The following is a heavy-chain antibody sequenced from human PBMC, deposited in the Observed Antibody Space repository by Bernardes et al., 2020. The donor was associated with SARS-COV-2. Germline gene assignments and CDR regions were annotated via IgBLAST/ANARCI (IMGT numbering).Heavy chain of an antibody. Sequence: GSLRLSCIASGFTFSSYWMHWVRQAPGKGLVWVSRISSDGITTTYADSVKGRFTISRDNARNTVYLQMNSLKVEDTAVYYCVRGPSDGHGRFEYWGQGTLGTVSS. CDR1: GFTFSSYW. CDR2: ISSDGITT. V-gene: IGHV3-74*01. J-gene: IGHJ4*02. CDR3: VRGPSDGHGRFEY.